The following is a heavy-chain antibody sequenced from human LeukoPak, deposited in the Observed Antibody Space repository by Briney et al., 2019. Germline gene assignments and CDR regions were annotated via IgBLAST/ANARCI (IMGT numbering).Heavy chain of an antibody. CDR1: GGSISSSSYY. J-gene: IGHJ2*01. Sequence: SETLSLTCTVSGGSISSSSYYWGWIRQPPGKGLEWIGSIYYSGNTYYNPSLKSRVRISVDTSKNQFSLKLSSVTAADTAVYYCARTSYYGSGSWYLDLWGRGTLVSVSS. CDR2: IYYSGNT. D-gene: IGHD3-10*01. CDR3: ARTSYYGSGSWYLDL. V-gene: IGHV4-39*07.